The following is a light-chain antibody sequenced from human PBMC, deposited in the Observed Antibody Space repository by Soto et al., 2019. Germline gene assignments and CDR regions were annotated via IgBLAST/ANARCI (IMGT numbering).Light chain of an antibody. CDR2: SAS. CDR1: QALSNY. Sequence: DIQLTQSPSFLSAPVGDTVTITCRASQALSNYLAWYQQRPGKPPDLLIYSASTLQSGVPSRFGGSGSETEFSLTIRALQPEDFATYYCQQLSRYPLTFGGGTKVDIK. J-gene: IGKJ4*01. V-gene: IGKV1-9*01. CDR3: QQLSRYPLT.